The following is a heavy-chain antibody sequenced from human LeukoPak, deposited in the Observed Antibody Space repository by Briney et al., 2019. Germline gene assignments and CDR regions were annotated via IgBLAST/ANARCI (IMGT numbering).Heavy chain of an antibody. CDR2: INPSGGST. CDR3: APDNYYDSSGYGWFDP. J-gene: IGHJ5*02. CDR1: GYTFTSYY. Sequence: ASVKVSCKASGYTFTSYYMHWVRQAPGQGLEWMGIINPSGGSTSYAQKFQGRVTMTRDTSTSTVYMELSSLRSEDTAVYYCAPDNYYDSSGYGWFDPWGQGTLVTVSS. D-gene: IGHD3-22*01. V-gene: IGHV1-46*03.